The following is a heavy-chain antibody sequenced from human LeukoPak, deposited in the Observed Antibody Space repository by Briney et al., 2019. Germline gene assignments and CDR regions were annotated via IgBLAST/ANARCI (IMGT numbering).Heavy chain of an antibody. D-gene: IGHD3-9*01. Sequence: GGSLRLSCAASGFTSSSYSMNWVRQAPGKGLEWVSYISSSSSTIYYADSVKGRFTISRDNAKNSLYPQMNSLRDEDTAVYYCARDGTRLRYFDWLPPVSFDPWGQGTLVTVSS. J-gene: IGHJ5*02. CDR2: ISSSSSTI. V-gene: IGHV3-48*02. CDR3: ARDGTRLRYFDWLPPVSFDP. CDR1: GFTSSSYS.